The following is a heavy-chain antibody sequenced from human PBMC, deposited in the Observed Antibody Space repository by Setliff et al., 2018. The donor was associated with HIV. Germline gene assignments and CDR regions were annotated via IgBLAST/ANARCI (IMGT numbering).Heavy chain of an antibody. Sequence: SETLSLTCAVYGGSFSGYYWSWIRQPPGKGLEWIGEINHSGSTNYNPSLKSRVTIPVDTSKKQFSLKLSSVTAADTAVYYCARWRDNWNSGFDYWGQGTLVTVSS. CDR1: GGSFSGYY. CDR3: ARWRDNWNSGFDY. V-gene: IGHV4-34*01. CDR2: INHSGST. D-gene: IGHD1-7*01. J-gene: IGHJ4*02.